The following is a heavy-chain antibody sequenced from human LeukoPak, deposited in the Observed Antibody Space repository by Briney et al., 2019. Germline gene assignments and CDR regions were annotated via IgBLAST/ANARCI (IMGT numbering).Heavy chain of an antibody. J-gene: IGHJ6*03. Sequence: SETLSLTCAVYVGPFSDYSWNWFRQPPGKGLEWIGEISHSGNTNYNPSLKNRVTMSVDTSKNQFSVKLTSVTAADTAVYYCARVAAAGTGIFVNFYYSMDIWGKGTTVTISS. V-gene: IGHV4-34*01. CDR2: ISHSGNT. CDR3: ARVAAAGTGIFVNFYYSMDI. CDR1: VGPFSDYS. D-gene: IGHD6-13*01.